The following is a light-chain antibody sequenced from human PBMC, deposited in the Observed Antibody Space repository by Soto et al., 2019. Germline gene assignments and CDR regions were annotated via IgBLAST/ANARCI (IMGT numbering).Light chain of an antibody. V-gene: IGLV1-51*01. CDR3: ATWDSSLSAGV. Sequence: QSVLTQPPSVSAAPGQTVTISCSGSSSNIGNNYVFWYQQLPGTATKLLIYDNDKRPSGIPDRFSGSKSGTSATLGITGLQTGDEADYYCATWDSSLSAGVFGGGTKVTVL. J-gene: IGLJ2*01. CDR2: DND. CDR1: SSNIGNNY.